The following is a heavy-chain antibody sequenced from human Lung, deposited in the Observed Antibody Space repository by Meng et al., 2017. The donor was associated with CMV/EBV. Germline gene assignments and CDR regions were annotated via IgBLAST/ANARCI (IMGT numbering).Heavy chain of an antibody. CDR3: ASVIAVAGTAPFDF. V-gene: IGHV1-2*06. J-gene: IGHJ4*02. D-gene: IGHD6-19*01. CDR2: IHPDTCVT. Sequence: ASXXVPXMTSGYTFTGYYILWVQQPPAQGVESMGRIHPDTCVTNYAQKFQGRVSMTRDTSISTAYMELGRLTSDDTAIYYCASVIAVAGTAPFDFWGQGTLVTVSS. CDR1: GYTFTGYY.